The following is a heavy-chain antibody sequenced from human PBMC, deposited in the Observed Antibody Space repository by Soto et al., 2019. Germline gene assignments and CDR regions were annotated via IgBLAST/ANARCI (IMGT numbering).Heavy chain of an antibody. CDR1: GGSCSGYY. D-gene: IGHD5-12*01. J-gene: IGHJ6*02. CDR3: ARGKGLRPHYYHYYGMDV. CDR2: INHSGST. V-gene: IGHV4-34*01. Sequence: SGTLSLTCAVYGGSCSGYYWSWIRQPPGKGLEWIGEINHSGSTNYNPSLKSRVTISVDTSKNQFSLKLSSVTAADTAVYYCARGKGLRPHYYHYYGMDVWGQGPTVTVSS.